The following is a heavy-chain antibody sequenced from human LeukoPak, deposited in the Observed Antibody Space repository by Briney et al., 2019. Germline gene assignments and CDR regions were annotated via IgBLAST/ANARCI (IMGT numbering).Heavy chain of an antibody. CDR2: IYYSGST. Sequence: SETLSLPCTVSGGSISSGGYYWYWIRQHPGRGVEWIGYIYYSGSTYYNPTLKSRLTISVDTSKNQFSLKPSSVTAADTAVYYCAREVVPAAFAMDVWGQGTTVTVSS. CDR3: AREVVPAAFAMDV. J-gene: IGHJ6*02. D-gene: IGHD2-2*01. CDR1: GGSISSGGYY. V-gene: IGHV4-31*03.